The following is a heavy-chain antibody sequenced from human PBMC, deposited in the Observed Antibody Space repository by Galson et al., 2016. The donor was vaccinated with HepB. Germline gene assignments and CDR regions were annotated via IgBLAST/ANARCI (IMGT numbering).Heavy chain of an antibody. J-gene: IGHJ3*01. CDR1: GFTFSDYA. D-gene: IGHD5-12*01. CDR3: ARDSGRRGGRAFDL. V-gene: IGHV3-23*01. CDR2: ISGSGGST. Sequence: SLRLSCAGSGFTFSDYAMGWVRQAPGKGLEWVSVISGSGGSTHYGDSTKGRFTISRDNSRNSLYLQMNSLRAEDTALYFCARDSGRRGGRAFDLWGQGTMVTVSS.